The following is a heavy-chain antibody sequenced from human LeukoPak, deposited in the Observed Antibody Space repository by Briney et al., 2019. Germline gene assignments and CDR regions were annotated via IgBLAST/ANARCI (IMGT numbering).Heavy chain of an antibody. D-gene: IGHD3-9*01. CDR2: VKSGDYDI. V-gene: IGHV3-48*01. CDR1: GFTFNTYS. J-gene: IGHJ4*02. Sequence: GGSLRLSCAASGFTFNTYSMNWVRQAPGKGLEWLSYVKSGDYDIQYADSVTGRFTVSRDSATNSLYLQMNDLKAEDTAVYYCARDSDWAFDYWGQGSLVTVSS. CDR3: ARDSDWAFDY.